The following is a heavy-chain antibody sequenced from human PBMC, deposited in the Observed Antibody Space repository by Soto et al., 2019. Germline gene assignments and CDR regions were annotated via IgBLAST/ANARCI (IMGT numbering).Heavy chain of an antibody. CDR1: GGSISSGAYY. Sequence: SETLSLTCTVSGGSISSGAYYWTWIRQHPGKGLEWIGYIYSTESTNYTPSLKSRVTISVDMSASQFSLKLSSVTVADTAVYYCARSDSRGKTRYYFDRWGQGTRVTVS. CDR2: IYSTEST. CDR3: ARSDSRGKTRYYFDR. D-gene: IGHD3-22*01. V-gene: IGHV4-31*03. J-gene: IGHJ4*02.